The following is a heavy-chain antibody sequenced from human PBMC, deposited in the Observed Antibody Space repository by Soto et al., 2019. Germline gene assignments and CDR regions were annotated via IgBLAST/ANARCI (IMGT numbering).Heavy chain of an antibody. CDR1: GYTFTSYD. V-gene: IGHV1-8*01. Sequence: QVQLVQSGAEVKKPGASVKVSCKASGYTFTSYDINWVRQATGQGLEWMGWMNPNSGNTGYAQKFQGRVTMTRNTSISTAYMELSSLRSEDTAVYYCAREVGITMIRGDWFDPWGQGTLLTVSS. J-gene: IGHJ5*02. D-gene: IGHD3-22*01. CDR2: MNPNSGNT. CDR3: AREVGITMIRGDWFDP.